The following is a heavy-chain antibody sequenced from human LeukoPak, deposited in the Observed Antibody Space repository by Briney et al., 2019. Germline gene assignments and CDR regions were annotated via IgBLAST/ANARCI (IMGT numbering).Heavy chain of an antibody. CDR2: IYHSGST. CDR3: ARTYDSSGYYPGFFLI. Sequence: SETLSLTCTVSGYSISSGYYWGWIRQPPGKGLEWIGSIYHSGSTYYNPSLKSRVTILVDTSKNQFSLKLSSVTAADTAVYYCARTYDSSGYYPGFFLIWGQGTLVTVSS. J-gene: IGHJ4*02. CDR1: GYSISSGYY. V-gene: IGHV4-38-2*02. D-gene: IGHD3-22*01.